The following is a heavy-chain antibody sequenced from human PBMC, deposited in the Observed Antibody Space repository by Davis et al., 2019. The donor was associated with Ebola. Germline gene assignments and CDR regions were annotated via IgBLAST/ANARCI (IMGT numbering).Heavy chain of an antibody. V-gene: IGHV4-34*01. CDR3: ARGPSVAGWDY. CDR1: GGSFSGYY. Sequence: SQTLSLTCAVYGGSFSGYYWSWIRQPPGKGLEWIGEINHSGSTNYKPSLKSRVTMSVDTSKNQFSLKLSSVTAADTAVYHCARGPSVAGWDYWGQGTLVTVSS. D-gene: IGHD6-19*01. CDR2: INHSGST. J-gene: IGHJ4*02.